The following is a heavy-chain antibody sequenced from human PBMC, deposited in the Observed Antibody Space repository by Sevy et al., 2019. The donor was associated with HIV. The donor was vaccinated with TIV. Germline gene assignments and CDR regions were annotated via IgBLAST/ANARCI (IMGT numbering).Heavy chain of an antibody. V-gene: IGHV1-18*01. CDR3: ARRGSFDFDTSGFLSP. J-gene: IGHJ5*02. CDR1: GYTFTSFG. D-gene: IGHD3-22*01. Sequence: ASVKVSCKASGYTFTSFGISWVRQAPGQGLEWVGWISVYNGKINYAQNFQGRVTMTKDTSTRSAYMELKSLRSDDTAVYYCARRGSFDFDTSGFLSPWGQGTLVTVSS. CDR2: ISVYNGKI.